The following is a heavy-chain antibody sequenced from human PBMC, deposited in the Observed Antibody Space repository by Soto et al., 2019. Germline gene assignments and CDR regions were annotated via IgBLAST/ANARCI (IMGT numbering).Heavy chain of an antibody. V-gene: IGHV3-23*01. CDR2: IGGNGGTT. Sequence: PGGSLRLSCVASGFSFSTYAMSWVRQAPGKGLEWVSGIGGNGGTTRYADSVKGRFIISRDNSKNMVYLQMNSLRVEDTAVYYCAKSLYGGCDYWGRGALVTVSS. CDR3: AKSLYGGCDY. J-gene: IGHJ4*02. CDR1: GFSFSTYA. D-gene: IGHD5-12*01.